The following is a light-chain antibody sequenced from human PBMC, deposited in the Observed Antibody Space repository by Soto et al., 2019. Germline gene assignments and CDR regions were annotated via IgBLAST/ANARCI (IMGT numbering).Light chain of an antibody. V-gene: IGKV1-5*01. CDR3: QQYNDYSPYT. CDR1: QSISGR. Sequence: DIQMTQAPSTLSASVGKRVTFTCRASQSISGRLAWYQQKPGRAPKLLIFDASSVGSGVPSRFSGSGSGTEFNLTISSLQPDDLATYYCQQYNDYSPYTFGQGPKLEI. CDR2: DAS. J-gene: IGKJ2*01.